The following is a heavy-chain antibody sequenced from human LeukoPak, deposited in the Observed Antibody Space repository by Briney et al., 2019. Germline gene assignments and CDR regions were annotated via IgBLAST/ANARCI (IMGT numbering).Heavy chain of an antibody. J-gene: IGHJ3*01. CDR2: SNTDGTI. CDR3: VRDRDYAFDF. Sequence: GGSLRLSCAASGFTFSYYSMNWARQAPGKGLERISYSNTDGTISYADSVKGRFTISRDNAENSLYLQMNSLRAEDTAVYFCVRDRDYAFDFWGQGTMVTVSS. CDR1: GFTFSYYS. V-gene: IGHV3-48*01.